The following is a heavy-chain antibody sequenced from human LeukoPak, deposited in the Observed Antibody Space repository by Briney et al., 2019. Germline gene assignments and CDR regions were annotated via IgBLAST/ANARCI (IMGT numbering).Heavy chain of an antibody. CDR1: GYTFTSYG. Sequence: ASVKVSCKASGYTFTSYGISWVRQAPGQGLEWMGWISAYNGNTNYAQKFQGRVALTRDMSTSTDYLELSSLRSADTAVYYCARDNSVRDEAWWFNPWGQGTLVTVSS. D-gene: IGHD5-24*01. CDR3: ARDNSVRDEAWWFNP. V-gene: IGHV1-18*01. J-gene: IGHJ5*02. CDR2: ISAYNGNT.